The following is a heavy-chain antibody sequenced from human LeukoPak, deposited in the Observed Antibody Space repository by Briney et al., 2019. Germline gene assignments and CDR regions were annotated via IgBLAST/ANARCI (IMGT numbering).Heavy chain of an antibody. D-gene: IGHD6-13*01. J-gene: IGHJ5*02. V-gene: IGHV1-46*01. CDR1: GYTFTSYY. Sequence: ASVKVSCKASGYTFTSYYIHWVRQAPGPGLEWMGTINPSGGSTRYAQKFQGRVTMTSDTSPSTVYMELSRLRSEDTAVYYCARRLHSSSWTVGFWFDPWGLGTLFTVSS. CDR3: ARRLHSSSWTVGFWFDP. CDR2: INPSGGST.